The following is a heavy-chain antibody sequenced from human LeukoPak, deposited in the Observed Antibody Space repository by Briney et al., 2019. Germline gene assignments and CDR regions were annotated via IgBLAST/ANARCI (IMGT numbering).Heavy chain of an antibody. CDR1: GFTFSTNW. CDR3: ATAVSVAGDS. V-gene: IGHV3-7*01. D-gene: IGHD6-19*01. CDR2: IKPDGSET. J-gene: IGHJ5*01. Sequence: PGGSLRLSCAASGFTFSTNWMSWFRQAPGKGLEWVAHIKPDGSETYYVDSVKGRFTTSRDNAKNSLYLQMNSLRAEDTAVYYCATAVSVAGDSWGQGTLVTVSS.